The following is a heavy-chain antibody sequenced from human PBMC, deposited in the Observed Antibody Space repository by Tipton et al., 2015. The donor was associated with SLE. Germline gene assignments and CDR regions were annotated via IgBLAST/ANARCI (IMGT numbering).Heavy chain of an antibody. Sequence: SLRLSCAASGFTFSYYAMNWVRQAPGKGLEWVSGISGSADSTNYADSVKGQFTISRDNSKSTLYLQMNSLRVEDTAVYYCAKEPGYSYGHGLDYWGQGTLVTVSS. CDR2: ISGSADST. J-gene: IGHJ4*02. CDR1: GFTFSYYA. V-gene: IGHV3-23*01. CDR3: AKEPGYSYGHGLDY. D-gene: IGHD5-18*01.